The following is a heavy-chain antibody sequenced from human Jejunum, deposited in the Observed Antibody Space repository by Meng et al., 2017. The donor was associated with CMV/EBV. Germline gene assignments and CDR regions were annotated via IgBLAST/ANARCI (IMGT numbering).Heavy chain of an antibody. V-gene: IGHV3-30*02. CDR2: IRNDGSDK. CDR1: GFTFSSYG. J-gene: IGHJ4*02. D-gene: IGHD2/OR15-2a*01. CDR3: AKERDLVSTTYYFDC. Sequence: QVQVVGSGGGVVQPGDSLGLSCAASGFTFSSYGIHWGRQAPGKGLEWVAFIRNDGSDKYYADSVKGRFTMSRDNSRTTVSLQMNRLRPEDTAIYYCAKERDLVSTTYYFDCWGQGTLVTVSS.